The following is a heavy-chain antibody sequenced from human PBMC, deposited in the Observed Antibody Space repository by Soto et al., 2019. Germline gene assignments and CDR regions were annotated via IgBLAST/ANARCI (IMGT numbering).Heavy chain of an antibody. CDR2: ISGTGDSS. J-gene: IGHJ4*02. CDR3: AKDNGNYGSGSFSH. V-gene: IGHV3-23*01. D-gene: IGHD3-10*01. CDR1: VFTFVSYA. Sequence: GWSLRLSCASSVFTFVSYAMSWVRQAPGKGLEWVSLISGTGDSSEYANSVKGRFTISRDYSKTTVFLQMNSLRAEDTAVYFCAKDNGNYGSGSFSHWGQGTLVNVS.